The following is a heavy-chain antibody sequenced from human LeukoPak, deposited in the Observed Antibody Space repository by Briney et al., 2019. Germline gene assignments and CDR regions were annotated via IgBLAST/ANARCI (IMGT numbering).Heavy chain of an antibody. CDR2: ILSDESNK. Sequence: GRSLRLSCAASGFTFSNYGMHWVRQAPGKGLEWVAVILSDESNKYYADSVKGRFTISRDNFKNTLYLHMNRLRAEDTAVYYCARDGNSGSYYDAFDIWGQGTMVTVSS. CDR1: GFTFSNYG. CDR3: ARDGNSGSYYDAFDI. V-gene: IGHV3-33*01. J-gene: IGHJ3*02. D-gene: IGHD1-26*01.